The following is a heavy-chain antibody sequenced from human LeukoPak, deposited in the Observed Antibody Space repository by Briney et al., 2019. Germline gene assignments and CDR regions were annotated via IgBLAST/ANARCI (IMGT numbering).Heavy chain of an antibody. CDR1: GFTFSSYR. CDR2: ISSSGSFI. CDR3: ARDSHGSGWTINWFDP. J-gene: IGHJ5*02. V-gene: IGHV3-21*01. D-gene: IGHD6-19*01. Sequence: GGSLRLSCAASGFTFSSYRMNWVRQAPGKGLEWVASISSSGSFIYYADSVKGRFTISRDNAKNSLYLQMNSLRVEDTSVYYCARDSHGSGWTINWFDPWGQGTLVTVSS.